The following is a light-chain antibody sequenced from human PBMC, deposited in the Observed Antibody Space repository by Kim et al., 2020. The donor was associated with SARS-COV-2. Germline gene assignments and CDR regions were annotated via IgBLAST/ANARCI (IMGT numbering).Light chain of an antibody. CDR2: DNN. J-gene: IGLJ2*01. CDR3: GTWDSSLSAVV. V-gene: IGLV1-51*01. CDR1: SSNIGNNY. Sequence: GQKVTSSCSGSSSNIGNNYVSWYQQLPRTAPKLLIYDNNKRPSGIPDRFSGSKSGTSATLGITGLQTGDEADYYCGTWDSSLSAVVFGGGTQLTVL.